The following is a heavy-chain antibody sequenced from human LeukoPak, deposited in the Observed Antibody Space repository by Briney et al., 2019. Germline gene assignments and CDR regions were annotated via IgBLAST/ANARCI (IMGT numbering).Heavy chain of an antibody. CDR3: ARGSYTYDYILDY. Sequence: SGGSLRLSCAASGFTFSSCWMTWVRRAPGKGLEWVANIKQDGSEKYYVDSVKGRFTISRDNAKNSLFLQMNSLRAEDTAVYYCARGSYTYDYILDYWGQGTLVTVSS. CDR1: GFTFSSCW. D-gene: IGHD5-18*01. J-gene: IGHJ4*02. CDR2: IKQDGSEK. V-gene: IGHV3-7*01.